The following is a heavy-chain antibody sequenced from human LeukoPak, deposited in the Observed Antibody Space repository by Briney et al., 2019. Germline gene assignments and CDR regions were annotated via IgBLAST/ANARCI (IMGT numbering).Heavy chain of an antibody. V-gene: IGHV1-69*06. CDR1: GGTFSSYA. CDR2: IIPIFGTA. Sequence: SVKVSCKASGGTFSSYAISWVRQAPGQGLEWMGGIIPIFGTANYAQKFQGRVTITADKSTSTAYMELSSLRSEDTAVYYSARSDIVATGHYFDYWGQGTLVTVSS. CDR3: ARSDIVATGHYFDY. D-gene: IGHD5-12*01. J-gene: IGHJ4*02.